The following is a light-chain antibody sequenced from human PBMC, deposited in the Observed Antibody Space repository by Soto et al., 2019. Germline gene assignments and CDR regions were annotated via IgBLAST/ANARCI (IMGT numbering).Light chain of an antibody. Sequence: QSALTQPASVSGSPGQSITISCTGTSSDVGGYNYVSWYQHHPGKAPKLMIYDVTSRPSGVSNRFSGSKSGNTASLTISGLQAEDEADYFCSSYPSSSTLMVFGGRTQLTVL. CDR3: SSYPSSSTLMV. CDR2: DVT. CDR1: SSDVGGYNY. J-gene: IGLJ3*02. V-gene: IGLV2-14*01.